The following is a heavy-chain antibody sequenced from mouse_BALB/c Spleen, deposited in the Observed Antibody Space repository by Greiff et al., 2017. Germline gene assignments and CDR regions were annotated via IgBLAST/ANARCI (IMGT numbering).Heavy chain of an antibody. CDR3: ARSSYYGYFDY. CDR2: INPYNGDT. Sequence: EVQLQESGPELVKPGASVKISCKASGYSFTGYFMNWVMQSHGKSLEWIGRINPYNGDTFYNQKFKGNATLTVDKSSSTAHMELRSLASEDSAVYYCARSSYYGYFDYWGQGTTLTVSS. CDR1: GYSFTGYF. V-gene: IGHV1-20*02. J-gene: IGHJ2*01. D-gene: IGHD1-1*01.